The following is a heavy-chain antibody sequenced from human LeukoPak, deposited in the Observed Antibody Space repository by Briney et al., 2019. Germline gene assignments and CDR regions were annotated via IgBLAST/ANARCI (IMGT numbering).Heavy chain of an antibody. D-gene: IGHD1-26*01. J-gene: IGHJ4*02. CDR2: INPNSGGT. CDR3: ARDARELPSYYFDY. V-gene: IGHV1-2*02. Sequence: ASVKVSCKASGYTFTGYYMHWVRQAPGQGLEWMGWINPNSGGTNYAQKFQGRVTVTRDTSISTAYMELSRLRSDDTAVYYCARDARELPSYYFDYWGQGTLVTVSS. CDR1: GYTFTGYY.